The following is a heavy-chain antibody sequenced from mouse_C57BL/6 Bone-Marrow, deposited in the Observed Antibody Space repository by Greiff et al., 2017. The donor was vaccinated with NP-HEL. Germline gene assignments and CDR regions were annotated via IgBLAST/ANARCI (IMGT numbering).Heavy chain of an antibody. CDR3: ATDTTVVADYFDY. D-gene: IGHD1-1*01. CDR2: IYPRDGST. Sequence: VQLQQSDAELVKPGASVKISCKVSGYTFTDHTIHWMKQRPEQGLEWIGYIYPRDGSTKYNEKFKGKATLTVDKSSSTAYMQHNSLTSADSAVFFCATDTTVVADYFDYWGQGTTLTVSS. J-gene: IGHJ2*01. CDR1: GYTFTDHT. V-gene: IGHV1-78*01.